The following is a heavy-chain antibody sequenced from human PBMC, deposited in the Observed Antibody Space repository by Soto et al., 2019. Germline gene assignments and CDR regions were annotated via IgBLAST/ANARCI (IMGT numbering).Heavy chain of an antibody. D-gene: IGHD1-7*01. J-gene: IGHJ3*02. Sequence: GSMRLSCAASVFTFSTYSMTWVRQAPGKGLEWVAHITATGGTTYYVDSVKGRFTISRDTSRNTLFLQVNSLRAEDTAIYYCAKCMQAYWNYDAHHIWGQGTMVTVSS. CDR1: VFTFSTYS. CDR2: ITATGGTT. V-gene: IGHV3-23*01. CDR3: AKCMQAYWNYDAHHI.